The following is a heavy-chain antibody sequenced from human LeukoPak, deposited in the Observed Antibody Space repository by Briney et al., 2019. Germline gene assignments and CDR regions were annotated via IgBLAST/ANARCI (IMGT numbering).Heavy chain of an antibody. CDR2: INPNRGGT. D-gene: IGHD5-18*01. J-gene: IGHJ4*02. CDR3: ASGYRFRN. CDR1: GYPFTDYY. Sequence: GASVKVSCKASGYPFTDYYMHWVRQAPGQGRECMGWINPNRGGTDYAQKFQGRVTMTRDTSISTAYMELSRLRYDDTAVYYCASGYRFRNWGQGTLVTVSS. V-gene: IGHV1-2*02.